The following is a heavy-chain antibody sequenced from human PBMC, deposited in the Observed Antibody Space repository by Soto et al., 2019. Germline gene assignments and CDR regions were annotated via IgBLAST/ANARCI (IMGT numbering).Heavy chain of an antibody. D-gene: IGHD5-12*01. CDR3: AKDGGAGGWLWPSNYYYYGMDV. V-gene: IGHV3-23*01. J-gene: IGHJ6*02. CDR1: GFTFSSYA. CDR2: ISGSGGST. Sequence: PGGSLRLSCAASGFTFSSYAMSWVRQAPGKGLEWVSAISGSGGSTYYADSVKGRFTISRDNSKNTPYLQMNSLRAEDTAVYYCAKDGGAGGWLWPSNYYYYGMDVWGQGTTVTVSS.